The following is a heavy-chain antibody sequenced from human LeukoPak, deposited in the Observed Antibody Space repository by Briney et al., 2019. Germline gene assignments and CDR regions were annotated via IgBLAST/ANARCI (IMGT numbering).Heavy chain of an antibody. J-gene: IGHJ6*03. D-gene: IGHD3-10*01. Sequence: PGGSLRLSCAASGFTFSSYSMNWVRQAPGKGLEWVSSISGSSSYIYYADSVKGRFTISRDNAKNSLYLQMNSLRAEDTAVYYCARDRGWFGETLLGGNYYYMDVWGKGTTVTVSS. CDR1: GFTFSSYS. V-gene: IGHV3-21*01. CDR2: ISGSSSYI. CDR3: ARDRGWFGETLLGGNYYYMDV.